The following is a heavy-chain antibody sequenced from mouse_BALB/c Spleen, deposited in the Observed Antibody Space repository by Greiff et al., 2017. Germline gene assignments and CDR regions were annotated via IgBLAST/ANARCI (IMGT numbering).Heavy chain of an antibody. CDR1: GYSITSDYA. D-gene: IGHD2-1*01. CDR3: ARGVGNYGAY. J-gene: IGHJ3*01. CDR2: ISYSGST. V-gene: IGHV3-2*02. Sequence: EVKLVESGPSLVKPSQTLSLTCTVTGYSITSDYAWNWIRQFPGNKLEWMGYISYSGSTSYNPSLKSRISITRDTSKNQFFLQLNSVTTEDTATYYCARGVGNYGAYWGQGTLVTVSA.